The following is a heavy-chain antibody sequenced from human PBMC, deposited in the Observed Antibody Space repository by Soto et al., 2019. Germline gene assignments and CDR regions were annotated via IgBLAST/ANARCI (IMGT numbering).Heavy chain of an antibody. CDR2: IKHDGSEK. CDR1: GFTFSSYW. CDR3: AREQIDYYYDSRGYYYIDL. V-gene: IGHV3-7*03. J-gene: IGHJ4*02. Sequence: VGSLRLSCADSGFTFSSYWMIWVRQAPGKGLEWVANIKHDGSEKNYVDSVKGRFTISRDNAKKSLYLQMNSLRAEDTAVYYCAREQIDYYYDSRGYYYIDLWGQGILVTVSS. D-gene: IGHD3-22*01.